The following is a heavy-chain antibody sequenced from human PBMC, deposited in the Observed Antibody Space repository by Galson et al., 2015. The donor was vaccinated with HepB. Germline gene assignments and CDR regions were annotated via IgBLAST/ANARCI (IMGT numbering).Heavy chain of an antibody. CDR2: FDPEDGKT. CDR1: GYTLTELS. V-gene: IGHV1-24*01. Sequence: SVKVSCKVSGYTLTELSMHWVRQAPGEGLEWMGGFDPEDGKTIYAQKFQGRVTMTEDTSADTAYMKLDSLRSEDTAMYYCAADLWGGLKTFDPWGQGTLVTVSS. CDR3: AADLWGGLKTFDP. J-gene: IGHJ5*02. D-gene: IGHD3-16*01.